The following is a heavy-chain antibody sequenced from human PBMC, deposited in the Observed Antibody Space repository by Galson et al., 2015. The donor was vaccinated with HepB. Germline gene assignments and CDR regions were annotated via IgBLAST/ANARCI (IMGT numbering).Heavy chain of an antibody. J-gene: IGHJ4*02. CDR1: GFFFNDYN. CDR3: ARGPYNSWSFFDY. V-gene: IGHV3-21*01. CDR2: ISASGTYI. D-gene: IGHD6-13*01. Sequence: SLRLSCAGSGFFFNDYNMNWVRQAPGKGLGWVSSISASGTYIYYAESVKGRFTISRDNAKKSLSLQMDSLRVEDTAVYYCARGPYNSWSFFDYWGQGIRVTVSS.